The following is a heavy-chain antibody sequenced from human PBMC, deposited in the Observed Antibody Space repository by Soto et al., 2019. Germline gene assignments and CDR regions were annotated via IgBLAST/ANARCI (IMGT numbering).Heavy chain of an antibody. V-gene: IGHV3-9*01. CDR1: GFTFDDYA. CDR3: AKDAYHYGDYQLLSWYFDL. CDR2: ISWNSGSI. J-gene: IGHJ2*01. D-gene: IGHD4-17*01. Sequence: EVQLVESGGGLVQPGRSLRLSCAASGFTFDDYAMHWVRQAPGKGLEWVSGISWNSGSIGYADSVKGRFTISRDNAKNSLYLQMNSLRAEDTALYYCAKDAYHYGDYQLLSWYFDLWGRGTLVTVSS.